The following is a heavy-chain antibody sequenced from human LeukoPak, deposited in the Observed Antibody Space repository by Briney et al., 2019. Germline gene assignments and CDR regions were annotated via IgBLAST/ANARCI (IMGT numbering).Heavy chain of an antibody. CDR2: ISWNSGSI. J-gene: IGHJ6*03. CDR1: GFTFDDYA. V-gene: IGHV3-9*03. Sequence: GGSLRLSCAASGFTFDDYAMHWVRQAPGKGLEWVSGISWNSGSIGYADSVKGRFTISRDNAKNSLYLQMNSLRAEDMALYYCAKDSKGFYYYYYMDVWGKGTTVTVSS. CDR3: AKDSKGFYYYYYMDV.